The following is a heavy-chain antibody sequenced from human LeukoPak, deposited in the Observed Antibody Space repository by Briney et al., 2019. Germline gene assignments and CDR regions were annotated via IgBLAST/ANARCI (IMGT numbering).Heavy chain of an antibody. V-gene: IGHV1-69*05. CDR3: AREGGSSWVVNDAFDI. D-gene: IGHD6-13*01. CDR1: GGTFSSYA. Sequence: ASVKVSCKASGGTFSSYAISWVRQAPGQGLEWMGGIIPIFGTANYAQKFQGRVTITTDESTSTAYMELSSLRSEDTAVYYCAREGGSSWVVNDAFDIWGQGTMVTVSS. CDR2: IIPIFGTA. J-gene: IGHJ3*02.